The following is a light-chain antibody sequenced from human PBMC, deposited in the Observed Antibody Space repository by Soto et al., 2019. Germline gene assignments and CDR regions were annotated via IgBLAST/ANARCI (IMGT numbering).Light chain of an antibody. Sequence: QSALTQPASVSGSHGQSITISCTGTSSDVGSYNLVSWYQQLPGKVPKLIIFEDTKRPSGVSNRFSGSKSGNTASLTISGLQAEDEADYHCCSYAGTGTSLVFGGGTKVTVL. J-gene: IGLJ2*01. CDR3: CSYAGTGTSLV. V-gene: IGLV2-23*01. CDR1: SSDVGSYNL. CDR2: EDT.